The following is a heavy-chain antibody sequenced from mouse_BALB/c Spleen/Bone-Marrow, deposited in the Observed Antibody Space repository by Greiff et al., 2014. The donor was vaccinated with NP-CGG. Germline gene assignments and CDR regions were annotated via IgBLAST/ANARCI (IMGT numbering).Heavy chain of an antibody. D-gene: IGHD1-1*01. J-gene: IGHJ2*01. CDR3: ARSGYGSSYDY. Sequence: QVHVKQSGAELVRPGSSVKISCKASGYVFSTYWMNWGKQRPGQGLEWIGQIYPGDGDTNYNGKFKGTATLTADKSSSTAYMQLSSLTSEDSAVYFCARSGYGSSYDYWGQGTTLTVSS. CDR2: IYPGDGDT. CDR1: GYVFSTYW. V-gene: IGHV1-80*01.